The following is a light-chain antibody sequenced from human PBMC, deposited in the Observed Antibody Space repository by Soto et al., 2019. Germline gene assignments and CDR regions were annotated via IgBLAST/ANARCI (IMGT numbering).Light chain of an antibody. CDR2: RNN. V-gene: IGLV1-44*01. Sequence: QSVVTQPPSASGTPGQRVTMSCSGGSSNIRTNTVSWYQQLPGTAPKLLIYRNNQRPSGVPDRISGSKSGTSASLAISGLQSEDEADYYCATWDDSLNGPLFGGGTKVTVL. CDR1: SSNIRTNT. CDR3: ATWDDSLNGPL. J-gene: IGLJ3*02.